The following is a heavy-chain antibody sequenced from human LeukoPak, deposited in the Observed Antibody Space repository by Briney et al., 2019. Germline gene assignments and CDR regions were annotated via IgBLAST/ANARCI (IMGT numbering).Heavy chain of an antibody. J-gene: IGHJ5*02. CDR3: ARGPLPLYSSSWYWFDP. Sequence: SETLSLTCTVSGDSMSSYSWSWIRQPAGTGLEWIGRIYYSGSTYYNPSLKSRVTISVDTSKNQFSLKLSSVTAADTAVYYCARGPLPLYSSSWYWFDPWGQGTLVTVSS. CDR2: IYYSGST. V-gene: IGHV4-4*07. CDR1: GDSMSSYS. D-gene: IGHD6-13*01.